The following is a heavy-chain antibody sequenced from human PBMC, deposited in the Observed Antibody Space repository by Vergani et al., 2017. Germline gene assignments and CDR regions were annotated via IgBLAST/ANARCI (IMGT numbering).Heavy chain of an antibody. CDR3: ARDRGRLYYYDSSGTGYFQH. D-gene: IGHD3-22*01. J-gene: IGHJ1*01. V-gene: IGHV1-69*13. CDR1: GGTFGSYA. CDR2: IIPIFGTA. Sequence: QVQLVQSGAEVKKPGSSVKVSCKASGGTFGSYAISWVRQAPGQGLEWMGRIIPIFGTANYAQKFQGRVTITADESTRTAYMELSSLSSEDTAVYYCARDRGRLYYYDSSGTGYFQHWGQGTLVTVSS.